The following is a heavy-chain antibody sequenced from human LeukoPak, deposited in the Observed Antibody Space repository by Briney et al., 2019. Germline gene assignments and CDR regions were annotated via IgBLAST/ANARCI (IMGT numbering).Heavy chain of an antibody. V-gene: IGHV1-8*01. CDR3: ARVPGDDFWSGLRSDGIDI. D-gene: IGHD3-3*01. J-gene: IGHJ3*02. Sequence: ASVKVSCKASGYTFTSYDINWVRQATGQGLEWMGRMNPNSGNTDYAQKFQGRVSMTRDTSISTAYMELSGLRSEDTAIYYCARVPGDDFWSGLRSDGIDIWGQGTVVTVSS. CDR2: MNPNSGNT. CDR1: GYTFTSYD.